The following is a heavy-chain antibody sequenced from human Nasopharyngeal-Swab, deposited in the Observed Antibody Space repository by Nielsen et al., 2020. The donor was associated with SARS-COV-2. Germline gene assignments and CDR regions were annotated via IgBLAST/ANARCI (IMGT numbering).Heavy chain of an antibody. Sequence: SETLCLTCAVYGGSFSGYYWSWIRQLPGKGLEWIGEINHSGSTNYNPSLKSRVTISVDTSKNQFSLKLSSVTAADTAVYYCARDYYDILTGYYRIDAFDIWGQGTMVTVSS. V-gene: IGHV4-34*01. J-gene: IGHJ3*02. CDR2: INHSGST. D-gene: IGHD3-9*01. CDR3: ARDYYDILTGYYRIDAFDI. CDR1: GGSFSGYY.